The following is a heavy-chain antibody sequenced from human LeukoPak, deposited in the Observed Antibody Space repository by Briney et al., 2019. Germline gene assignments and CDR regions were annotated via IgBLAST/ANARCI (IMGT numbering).Heavy chain of an antibody. CDR2: IKQDGSEK. J-gene: IGHJ6*03. CDR1: GFTFSSYW. V-gene: IGHV3-7*01. Sequence: GGSLRLSCAASGFTFSSYWMSWVRQAPGKGLEWVANIKQDGSEKYYVDSVKGRFTISRDNAKNSLYLQMNSLRAGDTAVYYCARDQGSITMVRGVIGYYMDVWGKGTTVTVSS. D-gene: IGHD3-10*01. CDR3: ARDQGSITMVRGVIGYYMDV.